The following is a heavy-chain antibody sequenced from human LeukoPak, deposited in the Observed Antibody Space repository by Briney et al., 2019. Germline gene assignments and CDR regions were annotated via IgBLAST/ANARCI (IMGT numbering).Heavy chain of an antibody. D-gene: IGHD6-19*01. V-gene: IGHV3-23*01. CDR1: GFTFSSYA. CDR2: ISGSGGST. Sequence: PGGSLRLSCAASGFTFSSYAMGWVRQAPGKGLEWVSAISGSGGSTYYADSVKGRFTISRDNSKNTLYLQMNSLRAEDTAVYYCAKDILTGMAVADVFDYWGQGTLVTVSS. J-gene: IGHJ4*02. CDR3: AKDILTGMAVADVFDY.